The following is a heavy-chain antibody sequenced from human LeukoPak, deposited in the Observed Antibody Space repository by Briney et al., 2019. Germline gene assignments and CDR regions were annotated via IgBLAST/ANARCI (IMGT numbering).Heavy chain of an antibody. CDR1: GFTFSSYA. J-gene: IGHJ4*02. V-gene: IGHV3-23*01. CDR2: ISGSGGST. CDR3: AKDRDPYYYDSSGYYLGGFFDY. D-gene: IGHD3-22*01. Sequence: GGSLRLSCAASGFTFSSYAMSWVRQAPGEGLEWVSAISGSGGSTYYADSVKGRFTISRDNSKSTLYLQMNSLRAGDTAVYYCAKDRDPYYYDSSGYYLGGFFDYWGQGTLVTVSS.